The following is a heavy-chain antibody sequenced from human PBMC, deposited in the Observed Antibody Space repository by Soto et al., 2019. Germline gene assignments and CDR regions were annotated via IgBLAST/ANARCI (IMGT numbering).Heavy chain of an antibody. J-gene: IGHJ5*02. CDR3: ARDVTVPPSSTSCYRSGGSCYDTAIRWFDP. Sequence: PSETLSLTCTVSGDSISSGANYWSWIRQPPGKGLEWIGYIYYSGSTYYNPTLKSRVTISVDRSKNLFSLKLSSVTAADTAVYYCARDVTVPPSSTSCYRSGGSCYDTAIRWFDPWGQGTLVTVS. V-gene: IGHV4-30-4*02. CDR2: IYYSGST. D-gene: IGHD2-15*01. CDR1: GDSISSGANY.